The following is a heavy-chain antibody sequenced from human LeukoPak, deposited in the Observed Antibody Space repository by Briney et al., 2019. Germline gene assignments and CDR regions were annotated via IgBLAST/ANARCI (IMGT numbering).Heavy chain of an antibody. D-gene: IGHD4-17*01. Sequence: PSETLSLTCAVSGYSISSGYYWGWIRQPPGKGLEWIGSIHHSGTAYYNPSLKSRVTISVDTSKNQFSLNLSSVTAADTAVYYCARPFKDTTETSGFDYWGQGTLVTVSS. CDR2: IHHSGTA. CDR3: ARPFKDTTETSGFDY. V-gene: IGHV4-38-2*01. J-gene: IGHJ4*02. CDR1: GYSISSGYY.